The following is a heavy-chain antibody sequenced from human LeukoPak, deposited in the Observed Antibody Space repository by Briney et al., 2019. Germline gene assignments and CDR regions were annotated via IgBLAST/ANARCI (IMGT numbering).Heavy chain of an antibody. CDR2: INPNSGGT. D-gene: IGHD2-2*01. J-gene: IGHJ6*03. CDR3: ARGCQYQLLIFLYYYMDV. Sequence: ASVKVSCKASGYSFTGYYLHWVRQAPGQGLEWMGWINPNSGGTNYAQKFQGRVTMTRDTSISTAYMELSRLRSDDTAVYYCARGCQYQLLIFLYYYMDVWGKGTTVTISS. V-gene: IGHV1-2*02. CDR1: GYSFTGYY.